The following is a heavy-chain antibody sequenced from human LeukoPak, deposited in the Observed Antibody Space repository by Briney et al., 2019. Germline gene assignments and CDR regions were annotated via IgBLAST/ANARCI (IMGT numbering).Heavy chain of an antibody. D-gene: IGHD3-10*01. CDR1: GFTFTSSA. CDR2: IVVGSGNT. J-gene: IGHJ3*02. V-gene: IGHV1-58*01. CDR3: ARQTTMVRGVFDAFDI. Sequence: SVKVSCKASGFTFTSSAVQWVRQARGQRLEWIGWIVVGSGNTNYAQKFQERVTITRDMSTSTAYMELSSLRSEDTAVYYCARQTTMVRGVFDAFDIWGQGTMVTVSS.